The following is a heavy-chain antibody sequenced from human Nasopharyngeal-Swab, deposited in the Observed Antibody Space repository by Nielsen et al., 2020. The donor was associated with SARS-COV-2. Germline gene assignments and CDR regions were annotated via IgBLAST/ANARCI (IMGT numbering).Heavy chain of an antibody. CDR1: GGTFSSYA. D-gene: IGHD4-17*01. V-gene: IGHV1-2*04. CDR3: ARGYGDY. J-gene: IGHJ4*02. CDR2: INPNSGGT. Sequence: ASVKVSCKASGGTFSSYAISWVLQAPGQGLEWMGWINPNSGGTNYAQRFQGCVTMTRDTSISTAYMELSRLRSDDTAVYYCARGYGDYWGQGTLVTVSS.